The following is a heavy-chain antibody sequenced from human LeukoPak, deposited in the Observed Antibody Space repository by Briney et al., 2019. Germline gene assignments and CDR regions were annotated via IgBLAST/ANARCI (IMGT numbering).Heavy chain of an antibody. CDR2: MYTSGST. D-gene: IGHD2-15*01. V-gene: IGHV4-61*02. CDR3: ASFYCSGGSCYQYFSYYYMDV. J-gene: IGHJ6*03. Sequence: SETLSLTCTVSGGSISSGSYYWSWIRQPAGQGLEYIGRMYTSGSTNYNPSLKSRVTISVDTSKNQFSLKLNSVTAADTAVYYCASFYCSGGSCYQYFSYYYMDVWGKGTTVTISS. CDR1: GGSISSGSYY.